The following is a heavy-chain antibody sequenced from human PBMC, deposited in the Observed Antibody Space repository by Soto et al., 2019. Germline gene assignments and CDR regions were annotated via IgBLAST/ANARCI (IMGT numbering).Heavy chain of an antibody. V-gene: IGHV1-3*01. Sequence: ASVKVSCKASGYTFTSYAMHWVRQAPGQRLEWMGWINAGNGNTKYSQKFKGRVTITRDTSASTAYMELSSLRSEDTAVYYCARDSGRITMVVEVTSFDYWSQGALVTVS. CDR2: INAGNGNT. CDR3: ARDSGRITMVVEVTSFDY. D-gene: IGHD3-22*01. CDR1: GYTFTSYA. J-gene: IGHJ4*02.